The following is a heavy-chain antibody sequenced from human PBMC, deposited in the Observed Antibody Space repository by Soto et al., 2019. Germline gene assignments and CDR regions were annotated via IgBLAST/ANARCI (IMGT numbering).Heavy chain of an antibody. D-gene: IGHD6-19*01. CDR1: GRTFSSYA. Sequence: ASVKVSCKASGRTFSSYAISWVRQAPGQGLEWMGGIIPIFGTANYAQKFQGRVTITADESTSTAYMELSSLRSEDTAVYYCARSLSVAGLSDQFDYWGQGTLVTVSS. CDR2: IIPIFGTA. J-gene: IGHJ4*02. CDR3: ARSLSVAGLSDQFDY. V-gene: IGHV1-69*13.